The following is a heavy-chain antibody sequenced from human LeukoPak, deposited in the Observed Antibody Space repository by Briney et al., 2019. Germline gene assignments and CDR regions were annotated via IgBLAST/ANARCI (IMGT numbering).Heavy chain of an antibody. D-gene: IGHD5-24*01. CDR3: ARGEDPRDGSDY. CDR2: ISAYNGNT. V-gene: IGHV1-18*01. Sequence: ASVKVSCKASGYTFTRYGIGWVRQAPGQGLEWMGWISAYNGNTNHARKLQGRVTMTTDPSTSTAYMELRSLRSDDTAVYYCARGEDPRDGSDYWGQGTLVTVSS. J-gene: IGHJ4*02. CDR1: GYTFTRYG.